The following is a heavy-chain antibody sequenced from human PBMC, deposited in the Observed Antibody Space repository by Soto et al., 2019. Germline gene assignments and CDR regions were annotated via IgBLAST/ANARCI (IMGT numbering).Heavy chain of an antibody. J-gene: IGHJ6*03. CDR2: INPNGGVT. V-gene: IGHV1-2*04. CDR1: GDSFNDYY. D-gene: IGHD5-12*01. CDR3: ARESGGATATLDYYYFYMDV. Sequence: QVQLVQSGAEVRKPGASVTVSCRSSGDSFNDYYIHWVRQAPGQGFEWMGWINPNGGVTKYAQKFQGWVSMTRDTSIRTVYMQLSRLRSDDTALYYCARESGGATATLDYYYFYMDVWGTGTRVTVSS.